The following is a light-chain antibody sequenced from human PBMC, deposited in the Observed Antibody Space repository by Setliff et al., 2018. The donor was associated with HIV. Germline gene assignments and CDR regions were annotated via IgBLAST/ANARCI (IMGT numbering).Light chain of an antibody. V-gene: IGLV3-21*03. J-gene: IGLJ1*01. CDR2: DDS. CDR1: NIGSKS. CDR3: QVWDSSSDHPGV. Sequence: SYALTQLPSVSVAPGKTARITCGGNNIGSKSVHWYQQKPGRAPVLVVHDDSDRPSGIPERFSGSNSGNTATLTISRVEAGDEADYYCQVWDSSSDHPGVFGTGTKVTVL.